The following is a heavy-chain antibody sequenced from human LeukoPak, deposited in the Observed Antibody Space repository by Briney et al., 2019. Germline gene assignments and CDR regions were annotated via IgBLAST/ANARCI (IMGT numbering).Heavy chain of an antibody. CDR1: GFTFSSYG. CDR2: IRYDGSNK. V-gene: IGHV3-30*02. D-gene: IGHD3-9*01. Sequence: GGSLRLSCAASGFTFSSYGMHWVRQAPGKGLEWVAFIRYDGSNKYYADSVKGRFTISRDNSKNTLYLQMNSLRAEDTAVYYCAKGPARDILTGYYNGYHFDYWGQGTLVTVSS. J-gene: IGHJ4*02. CDR3: AKGPARDILTGYYNGYHFDY.